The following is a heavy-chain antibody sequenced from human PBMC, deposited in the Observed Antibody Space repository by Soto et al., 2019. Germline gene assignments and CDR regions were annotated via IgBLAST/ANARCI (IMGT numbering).Heavy chain of an antibody. V-gene: IGHV3-30-3*01. D-gene: IGHD1-1*01. CDR3: ASPRLSSDGTTPIEC. J-gene: IGHJ4*02. CDR2: ISYDGSNK. Sequence: QVQLVESGGGVVQPGRSLRLSCAASGFTFSSYAMHWVRQAPGKGLEWVAVISYDGSNKYYADSVKGRFTISRDNSKDMLYLQMNSLRTEDTAVYYCASPRLSSDGTTPIECWGQGTLVTVSS. CDR1: GFTFSSYA.